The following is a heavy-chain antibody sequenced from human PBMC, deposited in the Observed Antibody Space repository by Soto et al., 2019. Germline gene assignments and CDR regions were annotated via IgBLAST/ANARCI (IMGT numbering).Heavy chain of an antibody. Sequence: QVQLVQSGAEVKKPGSSVKVSCKASGGTFSSYAISWVRQAPGQGLEWMGGIIPIFGTANYAQKFQGRVTITADESTSTAYRELSSLRSEDTAVYYCARVGDIVVVVAAAAKRLREGYYYGMDVWGQGTTVTVSS. CDR1: GGTFSSYA. J-gene: IGHJ6*02. CDR2: IIPIFGTA. D-gene: IGHD2-15*01. CDR3: ARVGDIVVVVAAAAKRLREGYYYGMDV. V-gene: IGHV1-69*01.